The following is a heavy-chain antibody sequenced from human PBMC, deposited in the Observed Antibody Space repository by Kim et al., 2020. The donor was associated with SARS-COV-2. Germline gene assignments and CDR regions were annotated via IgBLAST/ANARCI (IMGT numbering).Heavy chain of an antibody. V-gene: IGHV3-23*01. CDR3: AKDHESSGWPTFDY. D-gene: IGHD6-19*01. J-gene: IGHJ4*02. Sequence: ADAVKRRFGVTSDNAKNTLYLQMDNLRVEDTALYYCAKDHESSGWPTFDYWGQGTQVTVSS.